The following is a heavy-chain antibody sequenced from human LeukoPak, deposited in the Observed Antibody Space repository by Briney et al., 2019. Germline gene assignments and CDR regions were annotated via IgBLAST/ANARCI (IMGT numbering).Heavy chain of an antibody. CDR3: ARHLRSATGSYYWSDS. J-gene: IGHJ5*01. CDR1: GDSISSGSDYY. Sequence: PSETLSLTCTVSGDSISSGSDYYWGWIRQPPEKVLEWLGGIYHSGSTNYNPSLKSRVTISVDTSKNQFSLKLSSVTAADAAVYYCARHLRSATGSYYWSDSWGQGALVTVSS. D-gene: IGHD1-26*01. V-gene: IGHV4-39*01. CDR2: IYHSGST.